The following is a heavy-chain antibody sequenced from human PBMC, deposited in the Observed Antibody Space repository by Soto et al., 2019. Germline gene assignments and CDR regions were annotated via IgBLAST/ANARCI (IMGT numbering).Heavy chain of an antibody. J-gene: IGHJ6*02. Sequence: GESLKISCKGSGYSFTSYWIGWVRQVPGKGLEWMGVIYPGDSDTRYSPSFQGQVTISADKSTSTAYLQWSSLKASDTAMYYCAGGGVRGVITRTRDYYGMDVWGQGTTVTVSS. V-gene: IGHV5-51*01. CDR1: GYSFTSYW. D-gene: IGHD3-10*01. CDR3: AGGGVRGVITRTRDYYGMDV. CDR2: IYPGDSDT.